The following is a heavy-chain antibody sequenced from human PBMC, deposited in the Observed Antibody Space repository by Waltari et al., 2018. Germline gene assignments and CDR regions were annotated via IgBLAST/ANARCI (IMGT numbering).Heavy chain of an antibody. V-gene: IGHV4-38-2*01. J-gene: IGHJ4*02. CDR1: GYSISSGSY. D-gene: IGHD1-26*01. Sequence: QVQLQESGPGLVKPSETLSLTCAVSGYSISSGSYWGWLRQPPGKGLEWIGSIYHSGSTYYNPSLKSRVTISVDTSKNQFSLKLSSVTAADTAVYYCARARILVGATTLEAYYFDYWGQGTLVTVSS. CDR3: ARARILVGATTLEAYYFDY. CDR2: IYHSGST.